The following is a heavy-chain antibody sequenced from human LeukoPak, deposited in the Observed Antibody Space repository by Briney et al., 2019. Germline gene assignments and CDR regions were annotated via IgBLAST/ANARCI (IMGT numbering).Heavy chain of an antibody. CDR1: GFTFSDYA. V-gene: IGHV3-23*01. CDR3: AKDGTLSGSGGYDC. J-gene: IGHJ4*02. D-gene: IGHD3-10*01. Sequence: GGSLRLSCAASGFTFSDYAMTWVRQAPGKGLEWVSSIGANGGSTYYADSVKGRFTLSRDNSKNTLYLQMNSLRVEDTAEYYCAKDGTLSGSGGYDCWGQGTLVTVSS. CDR2: IGANGGST.